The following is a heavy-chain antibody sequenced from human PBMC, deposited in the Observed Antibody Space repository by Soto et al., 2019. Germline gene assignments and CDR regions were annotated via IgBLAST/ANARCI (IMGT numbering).Heavy chain of an antibody. Sequence: PGGSLRLSCVGSGFIVNSFALNWVRQAPGGGLEWVSGISGSGGNTYYADSVKGRFTVSRDNPKRTVLLQMNNLRAEDTGVYYCAKSEGFYYWHYGVDVWGQGTTVTVSS. CDR3: AKSEGFYYWHYGVDV. V-gene: IGHV3-23*01. CDR1: GFIVNSFA. J-gene: IGHJ6*02. CDR2: ISGSGGNT.